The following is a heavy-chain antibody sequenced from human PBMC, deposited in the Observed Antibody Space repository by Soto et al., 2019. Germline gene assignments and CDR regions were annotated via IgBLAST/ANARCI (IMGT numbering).Heavy chain of an antibody. CDR1: GYTFTSYD. V-gene: IGHV1-8*01. CDR2: MNPNSGNT. CDR3: ARGDYSMYYYYGMDV. J-gene: IGHJ6*02. Sequence: ASVKVSCKASGYTFTSYDINWVRQATGQGLEWMGWMNPNSGNTGYAQKFQGRVTMTRNTSISTAYMELSSLRSEDTAVYYCARGDYSMYYYYGMDVWGQGTTVTVSS. D-gene: IGHD4-4*01.